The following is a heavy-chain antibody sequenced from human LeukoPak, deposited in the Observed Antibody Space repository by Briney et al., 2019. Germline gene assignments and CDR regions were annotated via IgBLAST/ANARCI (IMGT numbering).Heavy chain of an antibody. V-gene: IGHV4-34*01. J-gene: IGHJ4*02. CDR1: GGSFSGYY. D-gene: IGHD5-18*01. Sequence: PSETLPLTCAVYGGSFSGYYWSWIRQPPGKGLEWIGEINHSGSTNYNPSLKSRVTISVDTSKNQFSLKLSSVTAADTAVYYCARDTEGYWGQGTLVTVSS. CDR3: ARDTEGY. CDR2: INHSGST.